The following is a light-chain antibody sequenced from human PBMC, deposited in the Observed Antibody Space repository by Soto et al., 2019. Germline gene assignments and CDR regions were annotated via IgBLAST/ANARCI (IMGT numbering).Light chain of an antibody. V-gene: IGKV1-12*01. CDR3: QQTSNAPWT. CDR2: AAS. CDR1: QDLSSW. Sequence: DIQITQSPSSVSASVRYRVSITCRASQDLSSWLAWYQQKPGKAPNLLIYAASSLQSGVPSRFSASGSGTDFTLTISSLQPEDFATYYCQQTSNAPWTFGQGTKVDIK. J-gene: IGKJ1*01.